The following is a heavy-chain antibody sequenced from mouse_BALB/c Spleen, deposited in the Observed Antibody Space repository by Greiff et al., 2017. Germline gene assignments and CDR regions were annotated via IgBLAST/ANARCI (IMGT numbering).Heavy chain of an antibody. Sequence: EVKLMESGPGLVKPSQSLSLTCSVTGYSITSGYYWNWIRQFPGNKLEWMGYISYDGSNNYNPSLKNRISITRDTSKNQFFLKLNSVTTEDTATYYCARVYRYDGDYAMDYWGQGTSVTVSS. J-gene: IGHJ4*01. CDR2: ISYDGSN. CDR1: GYSITSGYY. D-gene: IGHD2-14*01. V-gene: IGHV3-6*02. CDR3: ARVYRYDGDYAMDY.